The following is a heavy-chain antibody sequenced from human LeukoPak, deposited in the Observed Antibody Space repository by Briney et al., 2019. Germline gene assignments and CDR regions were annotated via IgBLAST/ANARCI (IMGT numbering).Heavy chain of an antibody. CDR2: ISAYNGNT. J-gene: IGHJ4*02. CDR3: ARGLDYDILTGPEDY. Sequence: ASVKVSCKASGYTFTSYGISWVRQAPGQGLEWMGWISAYNGNTNYAQKLQGRVTMTTDTSTSTAYMELRSLRSDDTAVYYCARGLDYDILTGPEDYWGQGTLVTVSS. D-gene: IGHD3-9*01. V-gene: IGHV1-18*01. CDR1: GYTFTSYG.